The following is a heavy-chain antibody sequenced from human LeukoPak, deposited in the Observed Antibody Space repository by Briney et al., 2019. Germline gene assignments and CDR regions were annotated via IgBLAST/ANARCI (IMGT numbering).Heavy chain of an antibody. J-gene: IGHJ4*02. Sequence: PGGSLRLSCAASGLIVGSNYMSWVRQAPGKGLEWVSAISGSGGSTYYADFVKGRFTISRDNSKNTVYLQMNSLRAEDTAVYYCAKPAYYDSNGYYSPFDYWGQGTLVTVSS. CDR2: ISGSGGST. CDR3: AKPAYYDSNGYYSPFDY. D-gene: IGHD3-22*01. CDR1: GLIVGSNY. V-gene: IGHV3-23*01.